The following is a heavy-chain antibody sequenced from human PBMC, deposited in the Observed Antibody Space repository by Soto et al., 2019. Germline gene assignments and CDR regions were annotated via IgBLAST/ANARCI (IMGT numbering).Heavy chain of an antibody. CDR1: GGSISSYY. Sequence: SETLSLTCTVSGGSISSYYWSWIRQPPGKGLEWIGYIYYSGSTNYNPSLKSRVTISVDTSKNQFSLKLSSVTAADTAVYYCARHEYSYYFAYWGQGTLVTVSS. D-gene: IGHD5-18*01. CDR3: ARHEYSYYFAY. CDR2: IYYSGST. J-gene: IGHJ4*02. V-gene: IGHV4-59*08.